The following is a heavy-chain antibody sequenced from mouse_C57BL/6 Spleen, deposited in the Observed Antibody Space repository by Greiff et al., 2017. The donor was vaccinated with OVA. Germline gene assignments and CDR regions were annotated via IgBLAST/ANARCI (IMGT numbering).Heavy chain of an antibody. CDR2: IDPSDSYT. D-gene: IGHD1-1*01. Sequence: QVQLQQPGAELVRPGTSVKLSCKASGYTFTSYWMHWVKQRPGQGLEWIGVIDPSDSYTNYNQKFKGKATLTVDTSSSTAYMQLSSLTSEDSAVYYCAREGHYGSSYRDAMDYWGQGTSVTVSS. CDR1: GYTFTSYW. CDR3: AREGHYGSSYRDAMDY. J-gene: IGHJ4*01. V-gene: IGHV1-59*01.